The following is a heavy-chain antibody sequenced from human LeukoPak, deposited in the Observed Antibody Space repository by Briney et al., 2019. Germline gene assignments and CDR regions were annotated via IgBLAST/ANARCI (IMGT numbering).Heavy chain of an antibody. CDR2: IMPLFNTA. V-gene: IGHV1-69*05. CDR3: ARVDRYHYYLDV. CDR1: GGTLSSYS. J-gene: IGHJ6*03. Sequence: SVKVSCKAPGGTLSSYSITWVRQAPGQGLEWMGGIMPLFNTANYAQQFQGRVTITTDESTSTAYMELSSLRFEDTAVYYCARVDRYHYYLDVWGKGTTVTVSS.